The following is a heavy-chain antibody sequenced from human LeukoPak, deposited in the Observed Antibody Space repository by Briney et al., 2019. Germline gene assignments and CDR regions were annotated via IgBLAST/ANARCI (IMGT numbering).Heavy chain of an antibody. J-gene: IGHJ6*03. V-gene: IGHV4-34*01. CDR1: GGSFNTYY. D-gene: IGHD3-22*01. CDR2: INHSGNS. Sequence: SETLSLTCAVSGGSFNTYYWSWIRQPPGKGLEWIGEINHSGNSNYNPSLKRRLTISIDTSKKQLSLSLSSVTAADTAVYYCARGRITNYYDSSDHAYRSYHYMDVWGKGTMVAVSS. CDR3: ARGRITNYYDSSDHAYRSYHYMDV.